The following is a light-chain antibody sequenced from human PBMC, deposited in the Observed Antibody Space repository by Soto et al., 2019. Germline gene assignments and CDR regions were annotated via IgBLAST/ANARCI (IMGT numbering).Light chain of an antibody. V-gene: IGKV1-27*01. Sequence: DIQMTQSPSSLSASVGDRVTITCRASQGIGGYLAWYQQKPGQTPKLLIYAASTLQTGVPSRFSGSGSGTQFTLTISSLQPEDVATYYCQKYNSAPSTFGGGTNVEIK. J-gene: IGKJ4*01. CDR3: QKYNSAPST. CDR2: AAS. CDR1: QGIGGY.